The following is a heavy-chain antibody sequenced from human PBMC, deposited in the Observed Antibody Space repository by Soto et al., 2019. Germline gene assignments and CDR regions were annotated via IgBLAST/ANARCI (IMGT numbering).Heavy chain of an antibody. J-gene: IGHJ4*02. D-gene: IGHD4-17*01. CDR2: IITLFGTA. CDR1: GGTFSSHS. V-gene: IGHV1-69*01. CDR3: AREVGSGDYSAALLD. Sequence: VQLMQSGAEVNLPGSSVTVSCKASGGTFSSHSINWVRQAPGYGLMWMGGIITLFGTANYAQNFQGRDTITADQSTSTAYMELNSLRSDDTSVYYCAREVGSGDYSAALLDWGQGTLVTVSS.